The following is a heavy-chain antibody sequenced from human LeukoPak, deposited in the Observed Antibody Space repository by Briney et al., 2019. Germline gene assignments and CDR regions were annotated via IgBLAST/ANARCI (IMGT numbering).Heavy chain of an antibody. V-gene: IGHV3-48*04. CDR1: GFTFSSYS. D-gene: IGHD6-13*01. CDR3: ARRYSSSQPNPDY. Sequence: PGGSLRLSCAASGFTFSSYSMNWVRQAPGKGLEWVSYISSSSSTIYYADSVKGRFTISRDNAKNSLYLQMNSLRAEDTAVYYCARRYSSSQPNPDYWGQGTLVTVSS. J-gene: IGHJ4*02. CDR2: ISSSSSTI.